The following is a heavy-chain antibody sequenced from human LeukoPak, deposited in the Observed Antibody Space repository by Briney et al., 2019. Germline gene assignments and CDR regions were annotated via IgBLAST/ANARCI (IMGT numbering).Heavy chain of an antibody. CDR3: ARDLPHSYDFWSGYYRGGLDP. J-gene: IGHJ5*02. Sequence: SETLSLTCTVSGGSIRSSYYYWGWIRQPPGKGLEWIGYIYYSGSTNYNPSPKSRVTISVDTSKNQFSLKLSSVTAADAAVYYCARDLPHSYDFWSGYYRGGLDPWGQGTLVTVSS. CDR1: GGSIRSSYYY. D-gene: IGHD3-3*01. CDR2: IYYSGST. V-gene: IGHV4-61*01.